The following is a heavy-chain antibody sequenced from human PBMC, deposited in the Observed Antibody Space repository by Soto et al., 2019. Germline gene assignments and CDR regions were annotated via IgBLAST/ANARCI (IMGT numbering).Heavy chain of an antibody. CDR1: GGSFSGYY. V-gene: IGHV4-34*10. D-gene: IGHD4-17*01. CDR2: INHSGST. J-gene: IGHJ3*02. Sequence: SETLSLTCAVYGGSFSGYYWSWIRQPPWKGLEWIGEINHSGSTNYNPSLKSRITMSVDTSKNQFSLKLSSVTAADTAVYYCATRMQYNYGDSPGDTFDICGQGTLVTVSS. CDR3: ATRMQYNYGDSPGDTFDI.